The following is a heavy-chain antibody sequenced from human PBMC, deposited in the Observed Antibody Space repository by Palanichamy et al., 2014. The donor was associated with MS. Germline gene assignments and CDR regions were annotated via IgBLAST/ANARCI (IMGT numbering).Heavy chain of an antibody. Sequence: QVQLVEVWGRRGPAWEVPETLLCSPDSPSVTMLCTGSARLQGKGLEWVAIDGSNKYYADSVKGRFTISRDNSKSTLHLQMNSLRAEDTAVYYCARGTPLRLGGYWGQGTLVTVSS. CDR2: DGSNK. V-gene: IGHV3-30*04. CDR1: SPSVTML. D-gene: IGHD7-27*01. J-gene: IGHJ4*02. CDR3: ARGTPLRLGGY.